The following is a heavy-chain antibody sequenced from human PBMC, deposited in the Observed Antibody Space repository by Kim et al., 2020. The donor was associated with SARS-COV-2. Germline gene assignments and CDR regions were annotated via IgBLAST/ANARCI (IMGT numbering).Heavy chain of an antibody. D-gene: IGHD3-10*01. V-gene: IGHV3-13*01. CDR3: AREGVGKYYGSGSYVYYYGMDV. CDR1: GFTFSSYD. CDR2: IGTAGDT. Sequence: GGSLRLSCAASGFTFSSYDMHWVRQATGKGLEWVSAIGTAGDTYYPGSVKDRFTISRENAKNSLYLQMNSLRAGDTAVYYCAREGVGKYYGSGSYVYYYGMDVWGQGTTVTVSS. J-gene: IGHJ6*02.